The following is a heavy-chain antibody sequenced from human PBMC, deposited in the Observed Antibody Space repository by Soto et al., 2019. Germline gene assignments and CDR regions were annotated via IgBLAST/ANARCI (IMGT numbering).Heavy chain of an antibody. CDR3: AALMVYDFAYYFDY. CDR1: GGSISSYY. J-gene: IGHJ4*02. V-gene: IGHV4-59*01. D-gene: IGHD2-8*01. CDR2: IYYSGST. Sequence: SETLSLTCTVSGGSISSYYWSWIRQPPGRGLEWIGYIYYSGSTNYNPSLKSRVTISVDTSKNQFSLKLSSVTAADTAVYYCAALMVYDFAYYFDYWGQGTLVTVSS.